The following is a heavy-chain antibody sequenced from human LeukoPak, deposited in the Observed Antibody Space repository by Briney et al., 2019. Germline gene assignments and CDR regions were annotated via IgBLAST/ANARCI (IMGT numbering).Heavy chain of an antibody. J-gene: IGHJ3*02. Sequence: GGSLRLSCAASGFTFSSYTMNWDRQAPGKGLEWVSSISSSSSYIYYADSVKGRFTISRDNAKNSLYLQMNSLRAEDTAVYYCARDTYDILTGYYKWAFDIWGQGTMVTVSS. CDR1: GFTFSSYT. CDR3: ARDTYDILTGYYKWAFDI. V-gene: IGHV3-21*06. CDR2: ISSSSSYI. D-gene: IGHD3-9*01.